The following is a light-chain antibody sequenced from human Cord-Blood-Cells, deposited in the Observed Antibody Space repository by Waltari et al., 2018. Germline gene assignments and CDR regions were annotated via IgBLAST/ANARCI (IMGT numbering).Light chain of an antibody. V-gene: IGKV3-15*01. CDR3: QQYNNWPPIT. J-gene: IGKJ5*01. CDR2: GAS. CDR1: QSVSSN. Sequence: ELVMPQSPATLSVSQGERATLSCRASQSVSSNLAWYQQKPGQAPRLLIYGASTRATGIPARFSGSGSGTEFTLTISSLQSEDFAVYYCQQYNNWPPITFGQGTRLEIK.